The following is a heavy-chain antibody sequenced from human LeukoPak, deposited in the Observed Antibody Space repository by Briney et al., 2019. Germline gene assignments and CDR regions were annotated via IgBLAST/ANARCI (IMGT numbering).Heavy chain of an antibody. Sequence: GGSLRLSCAASGFTFTTFTMSWVRQAPGRGLEWVSSISTSGSFIYHADSVKGRFTISRDNAKNSLYLEMNSLTADDTAVYYCAKTTVGYSSGRYPGWPADCWGQGTLVTVSP. CDR1: GFTFTTFT. J-gene: IGHJ4*02. CDR3: AKTTVGYSSGRYPGWPADC. V-gene: IGHV3-21*04. D-gene: IGHD6-19*01. CDR2: ISTSGSFI.